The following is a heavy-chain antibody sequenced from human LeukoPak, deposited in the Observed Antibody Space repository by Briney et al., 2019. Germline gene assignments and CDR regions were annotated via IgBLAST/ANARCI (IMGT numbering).Heavy chain of an antibody. V-gene: IGHV1-46*01. CDR2: INPSGGST. CDR3: ARGSSGSYYNEDWFDP. CDR1: GYTFTSYY. J-gene: IGHJ5*02. Sequence: ASVKVSCKASGYTFTSYYMHWVRQAPGQGLEWMGIINPSGGSTSYAQKFQGRVTMTRDTSTSTVYMELSSLRSEDTAVYYCARGSSGSYYNEDWFDPWGHGTLVTVSS. D-gene: IGHD3-10*01.